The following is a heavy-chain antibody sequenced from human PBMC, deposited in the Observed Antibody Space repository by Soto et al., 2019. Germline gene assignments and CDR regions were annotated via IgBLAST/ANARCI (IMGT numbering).Heavy chain of an antibody. CDR1: GGSVSSGNYF. D-gene: IGHD1-20*01. J-gene: IGHJ3*01. V-gene: IGHV4-39*01. CDR2: IYYNGDT. Sequence: QLQLQESGPGLVNPAETLSLKCAVSGGSVSSGNYFWGWIRQPPGQGLEWIGNIYYNGDTYYSPSLKGRVTMSVDTAQNQFSLRLPSVTAADTAVYYCARRLIDNWIQGHAFDFWGPGTLVTVSS. CDR3: ARRLIDNWIQGHAFDF.